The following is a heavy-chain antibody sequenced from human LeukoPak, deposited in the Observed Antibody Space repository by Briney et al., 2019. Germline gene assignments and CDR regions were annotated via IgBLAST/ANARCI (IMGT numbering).Heavy chain of an antibody. CDR3: AGTYYDFWSGYCRFDY. D-gene: IGHD3-3*01. V-gene: IGHV1-69*01. CDR2: IIPIFGTA. Sequence: SVKVSCKASGGTFSSYAISWVRQAPGQGLEWMGGIIPIFGTANYAQKFQGRVTITADESTSTAYMELSSLRSEDTAVYYCAGTYYDFWSGYCRFDYWGQGTLVTVSS. CDR1: GGTFSSYA. J-gene: IGHJ4*02.